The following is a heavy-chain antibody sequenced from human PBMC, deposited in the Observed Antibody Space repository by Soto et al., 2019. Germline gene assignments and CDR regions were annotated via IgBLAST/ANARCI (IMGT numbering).Heavy chain of an antibody. J-gene: IGHJ4*02. V-gene: IGHV1-18*01. CDR2: ISAYNDNT. CDR3: ARGTDTTVTYFDY. Sequence: ASVKVSCKASGYTFINYAISWVRQAPGQGLEWMGWISAYNDNTNYAQKLQGRVTMTTDTSTSTAYMELRSLRSDDTAVYYCARGTDTTVTYFDYWGQGTLVTVSS. D-gene: IGHD4-17*01. CDR1: GYTFINYA.